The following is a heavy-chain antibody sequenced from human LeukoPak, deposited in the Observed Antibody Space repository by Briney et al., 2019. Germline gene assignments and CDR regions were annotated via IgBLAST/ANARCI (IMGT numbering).Heavy chain of an antibody. CDR3: AREAPTARYSGYVSHDAFDI. V-gene: IGHV5-51*01. CDR1: GYNFTKFW. D-gene: IGHD5-12*01. J-gene: IGHJ3*02. Sequence: GESLKISCKGSGYNFTKFWLGWVRQMPGKGLEWMGIIYPGDSDTRYSPSFQGQVTISADKSISTAYLQWSSLKASDTAMYYCAREAPTARYSGYVSHDAFDIWGQGTMVTVSS. CDR2: IYPGDSDT.